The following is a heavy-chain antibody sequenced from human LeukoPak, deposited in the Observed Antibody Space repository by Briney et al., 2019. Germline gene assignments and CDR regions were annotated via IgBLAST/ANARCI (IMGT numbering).Heavy chain of an antibody. D-gene: IGHD3-3*01. CDR2: IKQDGSEK. J-gene: IGHJ3*02. CDR3: TTEWLFFEDAFDI. Sequence: GGSLRLSCAASGFTFSRYWMSWVRQAPGKGLEWVANIKQDGSEKYYVDSVKGRFTISRVNAKNSLYLQMNSLKTEDTAVYYCTTEWLFFEDAFDIGGQGTMVTVSS. V-gene: IGHV3-7*03. CDR1: GFTFSRYW.